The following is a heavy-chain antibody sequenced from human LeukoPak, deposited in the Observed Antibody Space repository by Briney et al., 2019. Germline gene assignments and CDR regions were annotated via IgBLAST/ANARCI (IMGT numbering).Heavy chain of an antibody. CDR2: INSGGSGART. J-gene: IGHJ3*02. V-gene: IGHV3-23*01. D-gene: IGHD5-24*01. CDR1: GFTFSSYA. CDR3: ARGLARIGWGPFDI. Sequence: GGSLRLSCAASGFTFSSYAMSWVRQAPGKGLEWVSGINSGGSGARTYYADSVKGRFSISRDNSKNTLYLQMNSLRAEDTAVYYCARGLARIGWGPFDIWGQGTVVTVSS.